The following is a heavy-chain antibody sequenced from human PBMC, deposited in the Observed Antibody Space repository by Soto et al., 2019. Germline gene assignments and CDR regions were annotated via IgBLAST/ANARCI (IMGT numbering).Heavy chain of an antibody. V-gene: IGHV3-23*01. J-gene: IGHJ4*02. CDR1: GFTFSSYA. Sequence: GGSLRLSCAASGFTFSSYAMSWVRQAPGKGLEWVSAISGSGGGTYYADSVKGRFTISRDNSKNTMYLQMNSLRADDTAVYYCAKPYFNYDFWSGYYTGGENNDYWGQGTLVTVSS. CDR2: ISGSGGGT. D-gene: IGHD3-3*01. CDR3: AKPYFNYDFWSGYYTGGENNDY.